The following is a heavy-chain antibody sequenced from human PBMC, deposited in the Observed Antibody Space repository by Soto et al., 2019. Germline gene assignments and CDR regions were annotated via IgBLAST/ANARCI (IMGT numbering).Heavy chain of an antibody. J-gene: IGHJ4*02. Sequence: GGSLRLSCAASGFTFSSYSMNWVRQAPGKGLEWVSSISSSSSYIYYADSVKGRFTISRDNAKNSLYLQMNSLRAEDTAVYYCARDSRPELWFGELTSFDYWGQGTLVTVSS. D-gene: IGHD3-10*01. V-gene: IGHV3-21*01. CDR1: GFTFSSYS. CDR2: ISSSSSYI. CDR3: ARDSRPELWFGELTSFDY.